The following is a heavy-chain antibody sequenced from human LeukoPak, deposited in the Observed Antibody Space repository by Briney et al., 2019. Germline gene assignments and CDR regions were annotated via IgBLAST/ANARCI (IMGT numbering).Heavy chain of an antibody. J-gene: IGHJ4*02. CDR3: VRGIRSWGRKVLDH. D-gene: IGHD3-16*01. Sequence: SETLSLTCAVTGVSFSDSYWSWIRQPPGKGLEWIGEITHSGSSKYNASLKTRVTISVDTSTNQFSLRMNSVTAADTAVYYCVRGIRSWGRKVLDHWGLETLVTVSS. V-gene: IGHV4-34*01. CDR1: GVSFSDSY. CDR2: ITHSGSS.